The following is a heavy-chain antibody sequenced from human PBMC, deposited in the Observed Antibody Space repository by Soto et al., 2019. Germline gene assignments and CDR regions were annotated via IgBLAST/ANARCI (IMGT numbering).Heavy chain of an antibody. CDR2: ISGSGGST. J-gene: IGHJ4*02. V-gene: IGHV3-23*01. Sequence: GSLRLSCAASGFTFSSSAMSWVRQAPGKGLEWVSAISGSGGSTYYADSVKGRFTISRDNSKNTLYLQMNSLRAEDTAVSYCAKVVLHLGPPFDYWGQGTLVTVSS. CDR3: AKVVLHLGPPFDY. D-gene: IGHD3-10*01. CDR1: GFTFSSSA.